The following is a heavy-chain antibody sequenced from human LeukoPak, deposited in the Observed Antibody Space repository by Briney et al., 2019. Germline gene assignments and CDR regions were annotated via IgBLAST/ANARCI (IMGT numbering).Heavy chain of an antibody. J-gene: IGHJ3*02. V-gene: IGHV1-46*01. CDR2: FNPSGGST. CDR1: GYTFTSYY. Sequence: ASVKVSCKASGYTFTSYYMHWVRQAPGQGLDWMGIFNPSGGSTSYAQKFQGRVTMTRDTSTSTVYMELSSLRSEDTAVYYCARDSEPVEMATGMAFDIWGQGTMVTVSS. D-gene: IGHD5-24*01. CDR3: ARDSEPVEMATGMAFDI.